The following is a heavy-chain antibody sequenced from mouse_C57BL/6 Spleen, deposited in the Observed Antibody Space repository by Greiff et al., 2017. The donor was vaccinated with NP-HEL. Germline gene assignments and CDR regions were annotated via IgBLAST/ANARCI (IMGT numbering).Heavy chain of an antibody. V-gene: IGHV14-4*01. Sequence: EVQLQQSGAELVRPGASVKLSCTASGFNIKDDYMHWVKQRPEQGLEWIGWIDPENGDTEYASKFQGKATITADTSSNTAYLQLSSLTSEDTAVDYGTTSSYGSSYDWFAYWGQGTLVTVSA. D-gene: IGHD1-1*01. CDR1: GFNIKDDY. CDR3: TTSSYGSSYDWFAY. J-gene: IGHJ3*01. CDR2: IDPENGDT.